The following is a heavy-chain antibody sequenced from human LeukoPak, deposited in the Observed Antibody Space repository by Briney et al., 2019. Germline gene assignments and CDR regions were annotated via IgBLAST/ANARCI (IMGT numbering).Heavy chain of an antibody. CDR3: ARENRYIWSGYGVLYYYYMDV. J-gene: IGHJ6*03. Sequence: SETLSLTCTVSGGSISSYYWSWIRQPAGKGLEWIGRIFTSGSTNYNPSLKSRVTMSVDTSKNQFSLKLSSVTAADTAVYYCARENRYIWSGYGVLYYYYMDVWGKGTTVTVSS. CDR1: GGSISSYY. CDR2: IFTSGST. V-gene: IGHV4-4*07. D-gene: IGHD3-3*01.